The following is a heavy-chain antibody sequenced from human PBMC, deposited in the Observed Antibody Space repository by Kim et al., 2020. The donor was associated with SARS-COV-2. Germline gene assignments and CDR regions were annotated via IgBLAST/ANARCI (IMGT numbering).Heavy chain of an antibody. V-gene: IGHV1-2*04. J-gene: IGHJ4*02. CDR2: INPNSGGT. D-gene: IGHD5-12*01. CDR1: GYTFTGYY. CDR3: ARDPSIVATIYFDY. Sequence: ASVKVSCKASGYTFTGYYMHWVRQAPGQGLEWMGWINPNSGGTNYAQKFQGWVTMTRDTSISTAYMELSRLRSDDTAVYYCARDPSIVATIYFDYWGQGTLVTVSS.